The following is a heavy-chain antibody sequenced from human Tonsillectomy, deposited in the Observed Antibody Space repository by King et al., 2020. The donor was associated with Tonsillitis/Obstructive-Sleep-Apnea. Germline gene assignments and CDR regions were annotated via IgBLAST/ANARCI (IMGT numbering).Heavy chain of an antibody. V-gene: IGHV3-23*04. J-gene: IGHJ6*03. Sequence: VQLVESGGGSVQPGGSLRLSCAASGFTFTNYAMTWVRQAPGKGLEWVSSISDNGVGTHYADSVKGRFTISRDNSKNTLYLQMKSLRVDDTAVYYCAGGPAGADYYYMAVWGKGTTVTVSS. CDR1: GFTFTNYA. CDR3: AGGPAGADYYYMAV. CDR2: ISDNGVGT. D-gene: IGHD6-19*01.